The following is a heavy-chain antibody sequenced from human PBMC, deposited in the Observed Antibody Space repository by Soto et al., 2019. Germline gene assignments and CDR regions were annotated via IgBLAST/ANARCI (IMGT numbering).Heavy chain of an antibody. J-gene: IGHJ4*02. Sequence: GGSLRLSCSASGFTFSSYPMHWVRQAPGKGLEHVSTINVNGDSAYYADSVKGRFTISRDNSKNTLYLQMSSLRKEDTAMYYCVRNYHDFRSGYSHFDYWGQGILVTVSS. CDR1: GFTFSSYP. V-gene: IGHV3-64D*08. D-gene: IGHD3-3*01. CDR3: VRNYHDFRSGYSHFDY. CDR2: INVNGDSA.